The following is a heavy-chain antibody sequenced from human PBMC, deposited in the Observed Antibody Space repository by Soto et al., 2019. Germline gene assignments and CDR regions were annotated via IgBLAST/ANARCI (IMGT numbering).Heavy chain of an antibody. V-gene: IGHV3-23*01. CDR3: AKDLYSSSWNNWFDP. D-gene: IGHD6-13*01. CDR1: RFTFSSYA. CDR2: ISGSGGST. Sequence: LRLSCAASRFTFSSYALSWVRQPPGKGLEWVSAISGSGGSTYYADSVKGRFTISRDNSKNTLYLQMNSLRAEDTAVYYCAKDLYSSSWNNWFDPWGQGTLVTVSS. J-gene: IGHJ5*02.